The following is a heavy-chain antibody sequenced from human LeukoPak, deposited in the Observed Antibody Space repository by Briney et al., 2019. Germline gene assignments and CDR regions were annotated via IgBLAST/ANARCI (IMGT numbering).Heavy chain of an antibody. CDR1: GFTFSSYG. D-gene: IGHD1-1*01. CDR2: IWYDGSNK. Sequence: PGGPLRLSCAASGFTFSSYGMHWVRQAPGKGLEWVAVIWYDGSNKYYADSVKGRFTISRDNSKNTLYLQMNSLRAEDTAVYYCARGLGLERLFDYWGQGTLVTVSS. V-gene: IGHV3-33*01. CDR3: ARGLGLERLFDY. J-gene: IGHJ4*02.